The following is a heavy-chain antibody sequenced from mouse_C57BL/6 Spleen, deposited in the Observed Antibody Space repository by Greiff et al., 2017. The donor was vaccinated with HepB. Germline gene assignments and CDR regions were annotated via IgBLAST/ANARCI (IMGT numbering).Heavy chain of an antibody. CDR2: IYPRDGST. V-gene: IGHV1-85*01. CDR1: GYTFTSYD. J-gene: IGHJ4*01. D-gene: IGHD1-1*01. Sequence: VQLQQSGPELVKPGASVKLSCKASGYTFTSYDINWVKQRPGQGLEWIGWIYPRDGSTKYNEKFKGKATLTVDTSSSTAYMELHSLTSEDSAVYFCARGGITTVVDAMDYWGQGTSVTVSS. CDR3: ARGGITTVVDAMDY.